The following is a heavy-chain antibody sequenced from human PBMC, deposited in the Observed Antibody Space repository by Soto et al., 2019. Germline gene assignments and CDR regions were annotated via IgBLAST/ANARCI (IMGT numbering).Heavy chain of an antibody. CDR3: ARAVMQRRVCFDL. V-gene: IGHV3-53*01. J-gene: IGHJ2*01. CDR2: IYSDGST. CDR1: GFTVSSNY. Sequence: GGSLRLSCAASGFTVSSNYMSWVRQAPGKGLEWVSVIYSDGSTYYADSVKGRFTISRDNSKNTMYLQMNSLRTEDTAVYYCARAVMQRRVCFDLWGRGTLVTVSS. D-gene: IGHD3-16*01.